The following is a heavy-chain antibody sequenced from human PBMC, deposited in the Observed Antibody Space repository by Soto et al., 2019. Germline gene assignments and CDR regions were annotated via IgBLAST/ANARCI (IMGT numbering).Heavy chain of an antibody. CDR3: ANDFWSEYR. D-gene: IGHD3-3*01. Sequence: EVQLVESGGGLVQPGGSLRLSCVASGFTFSTYEMNWVRQAPGRGLEWISYISGSSSMIYYTDSVKGRFTISRDNAKNSLYLQMNSLRAEDTAVYYCANDFWSEYRWGQGTLVTVSS. J-gene: IGHJ4*02. V-gene: IGHV3-48*03. CDR2: ISGSSSMI. CDR1: GFTFSTYE.